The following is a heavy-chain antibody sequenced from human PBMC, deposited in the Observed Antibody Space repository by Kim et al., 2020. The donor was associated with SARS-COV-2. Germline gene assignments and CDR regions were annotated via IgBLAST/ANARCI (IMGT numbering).Heavy chain of an antibody. D-gene: IGHD6-13*01. CDR2: IFYSGST. Sequence: SETLSLTCTVSGGSISSSSYYWGWIRQPPGKGLEWIGSIFYSGSTYYNPSLKSRVTISVDTSKNQFSLKLSSVTAADTTVYYCARLSSSQTGDWFDPWG. V-gene: IGHV4-39*01. CDR3: ARLSSSQTGDWFDP. J-gene: IGHJ5*02. CDR1: GGSISSSSYY.